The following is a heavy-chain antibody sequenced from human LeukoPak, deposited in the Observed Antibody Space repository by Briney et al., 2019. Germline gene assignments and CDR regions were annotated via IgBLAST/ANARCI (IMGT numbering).Heavy chain of an antibody. CDR1: GFTFSSYG. CDR2: IRYDGSNK. V-gene: IGHV3-30*02. CDR3: AKCPRNYYDSSGYYYVGNYFDY. J-gene: IGHJ4*02. D-gene: IGHD3-22*01. Sequence: PGGSLRLSCAASGFTFSSYGMHWVRQAPGKGLEWVAFIRYDGSNKYYADSVKGRFTISRDNSKNTLYLQMNSLRAEDTAVYYCAKCPRNYYDSSGYYYVGNYFDYWGQGTLVTVSS.